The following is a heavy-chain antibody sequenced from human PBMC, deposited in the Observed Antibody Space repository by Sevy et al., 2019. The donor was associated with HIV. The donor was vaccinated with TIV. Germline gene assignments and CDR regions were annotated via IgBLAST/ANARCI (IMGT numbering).Heavy chain of an antibody. CDR2: ISAYNGNT. J-gene: IGHJ5*02. V-gene: IGHV1-18*01. CDR3: ARGEGTSCYRCGWFDP. D-gene: IGHD2-2*02. Sequence: ASVKVSCKASGYTFTSYGISWVRQARGQGLEWMGWISAYNGNTNYAQKLQGRVTMTTDTSTSTAYMELRSLRSDDTAVYYCARGEGTSCYRCGWFDPWGQGTLVTVSS. CDR1: GYTFTSYG.